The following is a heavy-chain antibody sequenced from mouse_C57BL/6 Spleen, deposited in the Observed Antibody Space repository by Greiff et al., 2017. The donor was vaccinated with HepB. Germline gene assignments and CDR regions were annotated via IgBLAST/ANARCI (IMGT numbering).Heavy chain of an antibody. CDR2: ISSGGSYT. D-gene: IGHD1-1*01. Sequence: EVHLVESGGDLVKPGGSLKLSCAASGFTFSSYGMSWVRQTPDKRLEWVATISSGGSYTYYPDSVKGRFTISRDNAKNTLYLQMSSLKSEDTAMYYCAREGYGSTLFDYWGQGTTLTVSS. J-gene: IGHJ2*01. CDR1: GFTFSSYG. V-gene: IGHV5-6*01. CDR3: AREGYGSTLFDY.